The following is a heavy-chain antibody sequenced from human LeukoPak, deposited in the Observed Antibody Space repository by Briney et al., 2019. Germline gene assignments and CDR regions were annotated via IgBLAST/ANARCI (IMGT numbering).Heavy chain of an antibody. J-gene: IGHJ4*02. V-gene: IGHV3-74*01. CDR3: ARVRGYDTSDFDY. Sequence: GGSLRLSCAASGFTFSSFLMHWVRQAPGKGLVWVSRINTGGSSTTYADFVKGRFTISRDNAKNTLYLQMNSLRVEDTAVYYCARVRGYDTSDFDYWGQGTLVTVSS. D-gene: IGHD3-22*01. CDR2: INTGGSST. CDR1: GFTFSSFL.